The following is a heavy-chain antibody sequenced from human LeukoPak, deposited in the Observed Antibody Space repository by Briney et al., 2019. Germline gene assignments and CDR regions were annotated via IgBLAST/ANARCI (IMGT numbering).Heavy chain of an antibody. Sequence: SETLSLTCTVSGGSIGSYYWSWIRQPAGKGLEWIGRIYTSGSTNYNPSLKSRVTMSVDTSKNQFSLKLSSVTAADTAVYYCARDYMPSYYYYMDVWGKGTTVTVSS. CDR1: GGSIGSYY. J-gene: IGHJ6*03. CDR2: IYTSGST. V-gene: IGHV4-4*07. D-gene: IGHD2-2*01. CDR3: ARDYMPSYYYYMDV.